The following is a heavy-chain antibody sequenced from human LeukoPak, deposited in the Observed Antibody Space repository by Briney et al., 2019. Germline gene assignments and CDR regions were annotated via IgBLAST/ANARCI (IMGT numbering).Heavy chain of an antibody. CDR3: ARTQGLADFDY. CDR2: IYPGDSDT. Sequence: GESLKIFCKGSGYRFPSYWIGWVRQMPGKGLEWMGIIYPGDSDTRYSPSFQGQVTISADKSISTAYLQWSSLKASDTAIYYCARTQGLADFDYWGQGTLVTVSS. V-gene: IGHV5-51*01. CDR1: GYRFPSYW. J-gene: IGHJ4*02.